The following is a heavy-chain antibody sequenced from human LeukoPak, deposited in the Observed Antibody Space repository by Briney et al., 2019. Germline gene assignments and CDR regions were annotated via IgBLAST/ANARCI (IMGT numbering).Heavy chain of an antibody. V-gene: IGHV4-59*01. CDR1: GDSISDYW. Sequence: SETLSLTCTVSGDSISDYWWNWLRRPPGKGLEWIGHISYKGASHYNPSLKSRVALSVDTSKNQFSLQLTSVTAADSAIYFCARDSGTTGEVKFDPWGQGTLVTVSS. CDR2: ISYKGAS. CDR3: ARDSGTTGEVKFDP. D-gene: IGHD3-10*01. J-gene: IGHJ5*02.